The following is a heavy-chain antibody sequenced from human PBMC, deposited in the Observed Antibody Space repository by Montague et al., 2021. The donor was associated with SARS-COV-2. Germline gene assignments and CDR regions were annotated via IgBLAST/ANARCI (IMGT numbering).Heavy chain of an antibody. CDR2: ISSTTIYT. V-gene: IGHV3-11*05. D-gene: IGHD1-14*01. CDR3: ARGIPPVY. CDR1: GFTFSDFY. J-gene: IGHJ4*02. Sequence: LRLSCAASGFTFSDFYMSWIRQAPGKGLECVSYISSTTIYTNYADSVKGRFTISRDNAKNSLYLQMNSLRAEDTAVYYCARGIPPVYWGQGTLVTVSS.